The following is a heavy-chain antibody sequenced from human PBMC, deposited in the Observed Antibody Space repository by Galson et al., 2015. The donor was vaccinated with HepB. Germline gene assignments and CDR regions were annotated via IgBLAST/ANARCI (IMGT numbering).Heavy chain of an antibody. CDR1: GFNFTSSA. Sequence: SVKVSCKASGFNFTSSAMQWVRQARGQRLEWIGWIVVGSGNTKDAQKFQGRVTITRDMSTRTDYMELSSLRSEDTAVYYCAAGIVGTTTPYFDSWGQGTLVSVS. V-gene: IGHV1-58*02. CDR2: IVVGSGNT. J-gene: IGHJ4*02. D-gene: IGHD1-26*01. CDR3: AAGIVGTTTPYFDS.